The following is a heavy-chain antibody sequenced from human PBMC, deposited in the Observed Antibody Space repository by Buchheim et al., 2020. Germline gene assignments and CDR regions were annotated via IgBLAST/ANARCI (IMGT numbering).Heavy chain of an antibody. CDR2: ISYDGSKK. CDR1: GFTFSSYG. CDR3: AKDLRTMVRGVHYYYGMDV. Sequence: QVQLVESGGGVVQPGRSLRLSCAASGFTFSSYGMHWVRQAPGKGLEWVAVISYDGSKKYYADSVKGRFTISRDNSKNTLYLQMNSLRAEDTAVYYCAKDLRTMVRGVHYYYGMDVWGQGTT. D-gene: IGHD3-10*01. J-gene: IGHJ6*02. V-gene: IGHV3-30*18.